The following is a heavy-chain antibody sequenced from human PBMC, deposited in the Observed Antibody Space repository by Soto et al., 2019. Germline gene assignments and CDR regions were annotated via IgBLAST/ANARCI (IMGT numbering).Heavy chain of an antibody. V-gene: IGHV3-48*03. D-gene: IGHD2-2*01. CDR1: GVTFSSYE. J-gene: IGHJ3*02. CDR2: ISSSGSTI. CDR3: AIIPQPDAFDI. Sequence: GGSLRLSCAASGVTFSSYEMNWVRQAPGKGLEWVSYISSSGSTIYYADSVKGRFTISRDNAKNSLYLQMNSLRAEDTAVYYCAIIPQPDAFDIWGQGTMVTVSS.